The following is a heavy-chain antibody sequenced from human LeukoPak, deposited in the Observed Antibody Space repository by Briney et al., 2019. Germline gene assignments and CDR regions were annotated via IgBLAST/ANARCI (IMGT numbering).Heavy chain of an antibody. CDR1: GGTFSSYA. CDR3: ARVATTSYYYYYYMDV. CDR2: IIPIFGTA. D-gene: IGHD4-11*01. V-gene: IGHV1-69*06. J-gene: IGHJ6*03. Sequence: ASVKVSCKASGGTFSSYAISWVRQAPGQGLEWMGGIIPIFGTANYAQKFQGRVTITADKSTSTAYMELSSLRSEDTAVYYCARVATTSYYYYYYMDVWGKGTTVIVSS.